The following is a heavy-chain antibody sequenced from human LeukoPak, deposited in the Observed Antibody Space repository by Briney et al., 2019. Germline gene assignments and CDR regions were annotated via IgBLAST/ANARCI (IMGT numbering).Heavy chain of an antibody. V-gene: IGHV1-2*02. CDR2: INPNSGGT. D-gene: IGHD1-7*01. Sequence: AASVKVSCKTSGHTFTGYYMHWVRQAPGQGLEWVGWINPNSGGTNYAQKFQGRVTMTRDTSISTAYMELSRLRSDDTAVYYCARSAGTSSSFPRRKYFQHWGQGTLVTVSS. CDR3: ARSAGTSSSFPRRKYFQH. J-gene: IGHJ1*01. CDR1: GHTFTGYY.